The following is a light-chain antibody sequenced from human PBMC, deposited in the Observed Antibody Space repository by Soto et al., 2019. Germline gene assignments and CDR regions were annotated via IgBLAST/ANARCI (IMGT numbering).Light chain of an antibody. V-gene: IGKV3-20*01. CDR1: LSFSSSY. Sequence: EIVLTQSPGTLSLSPGERATLSCRASLSFSSSYLAWYQQKPGQAPRLLIHGASSRGTGIPDRFSSSGSGTDFTLTISRLEPEDFAVYYCQQYGSSPPWTFGQGTKVEIK. CDR2: GAS. J-gene: IGKJ1*01. CDR3: QQYGSSPPWT.